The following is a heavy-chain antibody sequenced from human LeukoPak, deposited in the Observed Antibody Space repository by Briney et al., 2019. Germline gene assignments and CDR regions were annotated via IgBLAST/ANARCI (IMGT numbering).Heavy chain of an antibody. CDR2: ISSSSSTI. Sequence: GGSLRLSCAASGFTFSSYSMNWVRQAPGKGLEWVSYISSSSSTIYYADSVKGRFTISRDNAKNSLYLQMNSLRAEDTAVYYCARADIYSSGWYRYWGQGTLVTVSS. V-gene: IGHV3-48*01. D-gene: IGHD6-19*01. CDR3: ARADIYSSGWYRY. CDR1: GFTFSSYS. J-gene: IGHJ4*02.